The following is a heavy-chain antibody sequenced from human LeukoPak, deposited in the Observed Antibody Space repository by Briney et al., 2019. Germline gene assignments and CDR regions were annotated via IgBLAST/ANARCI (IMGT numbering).Heavy chain of an antibody. CDR1: GGSISSSSYY. D-gene: IGHD3-3*01. Sequence: SETLSLTCTVSGGSISSSSYYRGWIRQPPGKGLEWIGSIYYSGSTYYNPSLKSRVTISVDTSKNQFSLKLSSVTAADTAVYYCARDTLSDDFWSGYSFDYWGQGTLVTVSS. CDR3: ARDTLSDDFWSGYSFDY. CDR2: IYYSGST. V-gene: IGHV4-39*02. J-gene: IGHJ4*02.